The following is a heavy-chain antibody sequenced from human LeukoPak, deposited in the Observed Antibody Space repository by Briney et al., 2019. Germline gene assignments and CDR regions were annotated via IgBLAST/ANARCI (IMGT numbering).Heavy chain of an antibody. Sequence: GTSLRLSCAASGFTFSSYAMHWVRQAPGKGLEWAAVISYDGSNKYYADSVKGRFTISRDNSKNTLYLQMNSLRAEDTAVYYCAKDTTGVRYFDWLLYFDYWGQGTLVTVSS. CDR3: AKDTTGVRYFDWLLYFDY. CDR2: ISYDGSNK. V-gene: IGHV3-30-3*01. J-gene: IGHJ4*02. D-gene: IGHD3-9*01. CDR1: GFTFSSYA.